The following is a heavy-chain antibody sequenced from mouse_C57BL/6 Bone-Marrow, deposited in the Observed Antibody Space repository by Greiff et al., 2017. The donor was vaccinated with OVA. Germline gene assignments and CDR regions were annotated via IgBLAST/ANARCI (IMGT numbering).Heavy chain of an antibody. CDR1: EYEFPSHD. V-gene: IGHV5-2*01. Sequence: EVKLLASGAGLVQPGESLKLSCESTEYEFPSHDMSWVRKTPEKRLELVAAITSDGGSPYYTVTLQRRFIISRDTPKKALYLQMSSLRSEDTAVYYCARLGLDFDYWGQGTTLTVSS. D-gene: IGHD2-4*01. CDR2: ITSDGGSP. CDR3: ARLGLDFDY. J-gene: IGHJ2*01.